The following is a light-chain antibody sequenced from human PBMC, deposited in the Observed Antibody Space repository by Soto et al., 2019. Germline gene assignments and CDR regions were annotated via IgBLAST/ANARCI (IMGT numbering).Light chain of an antibody. V-gene: IGKV3-15*01. CDR2: VEF. Sequence: EIVMTQSPATLSVSPGERATLSSRAMQSVSCNLAWYQQKPGQDPRLLIYVEFTRHTSSPARFSGSGYGPEFTLNIRRLQYEDFAVYYWQQYKNWPPLTFGGGTKVEIK. CDR3: QQYKNWPPLT. CDR1: QSVSCN. J-gene: IGKJ4*01.